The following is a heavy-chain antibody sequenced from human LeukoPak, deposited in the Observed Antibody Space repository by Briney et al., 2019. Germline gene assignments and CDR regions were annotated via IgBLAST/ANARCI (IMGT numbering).Heavy chain of an antibody. J-gene: IGHJ4*02. V-gene: IGHV4-59*01. CDR3: ARVARIAAAGTLYFDY. D-gene: IGHD6-13*01. Sequence: PSETLSLTCTVSGGSIRSYYWSWLRQPPGKGLEWVGYIYYSGSTNYNPSLKSRVTISVDTSKNQFSLKLSSVTAADTAVYYCARVARIAAAGTLYFDYWGQGTLVTVSA. CDR2: IYYSGST. CDR1: GGSIRSYY.